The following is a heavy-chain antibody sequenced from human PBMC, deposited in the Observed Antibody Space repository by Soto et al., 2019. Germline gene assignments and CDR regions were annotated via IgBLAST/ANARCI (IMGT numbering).Heavy chain of an antibody. V-gene: IGHV1-69*12. CDR2: IIPIFGTA. J-gene: IGHJ4*02. D-gene: IGHD3-22*01. CDR3: ASWSKRGEGDSSGYYLDY. CDR1: GGTFSSYA. Sequence: QVQLVQSGAEVKKPGSSVKVSCKASGGTFSSYAISWVRQAPGQGLEWMGGIIPIFGTANYAQKFQGRVTITADESTSTAYMELSSLRSEDTAVYYCASWSKRGEGDSSGYYLDYWGQGTLVTVSS.